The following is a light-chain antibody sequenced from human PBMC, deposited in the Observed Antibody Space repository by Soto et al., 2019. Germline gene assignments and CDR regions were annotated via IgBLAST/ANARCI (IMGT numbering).Light chain of an antibody. V-gene: IGKV1-5*01. CDR3: QQYNSYSLT. CDR2: DAS. J-gene: IGKJ1*01. CDR1: QAIDSW. Sequence: DIQMTQSPSSVSASVGDRVTITCRASQAIDSWLAWYQQKPGKAPKLLIYDASSLQSGVPSRFSGSGSGTEFTLTISSLQPDDFATYYCQQYNSYSLTFGQGTKVEIK.